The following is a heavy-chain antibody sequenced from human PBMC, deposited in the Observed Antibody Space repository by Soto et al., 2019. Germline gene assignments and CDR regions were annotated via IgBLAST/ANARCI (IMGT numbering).Heavy chain of an antibody. CDR3: ARDHRVAAREYYYYGMDV. CDR1: GGSISSYY. V-gene: IGHV4-59*01. Sequence: SETLSLTCTVSGGSISSYYWSWIRQPPGKGLEWIGYIYYSGSTNYNPSLKSRVTISVDTSKNQFSLKLSSVTAADTAVYYCARDHRVAAREYYYYGMDVWGQGNTVTVSS. CDR2: IYYSGST. D-gene: IGHD6-6*01. J-gene: IGHJ6*02.